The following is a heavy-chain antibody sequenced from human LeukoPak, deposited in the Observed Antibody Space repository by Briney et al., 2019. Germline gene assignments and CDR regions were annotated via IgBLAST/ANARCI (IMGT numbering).Heavy chain of an antibody. CDR3: AKDSTPMALYFDY. Sequence: GRSLRLSCAASGFTFSSHGMHWVRQAPGKGLEWVAIISYDGSNKYYADSVKGRFTISRDNSKNTLYLQMNSLRAEDTAVCYCAKDSTPMALYFDYWGQGTLVTVSS. D-gene: IGHD5-18*01. CDR2: ISYDGSNK. CDR1: GFTFSSHG. J-gene: IGHJ4*02. V-gene: IGHV3-30*18.